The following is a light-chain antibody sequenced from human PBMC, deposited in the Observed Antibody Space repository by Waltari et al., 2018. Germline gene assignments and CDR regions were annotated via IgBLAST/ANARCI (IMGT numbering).Light chain of an antibody. CDR1: SSDVGGYNY. CDR2: DVS. J-gene: IGLJ3*02. CDR3: SSYTSSSTPWV. V-gene: IGLV2-14*03. Sequence: QSALTQPASASGSPGQTITISCTGTSSDVGGYNYVPRYQEHPGKAPKLMIYDVSNRPSGVSNRFSGSKSGNTVSLTISGLQAEDEADYYCSSYTSSSTPWVFGGGTKLTVL.